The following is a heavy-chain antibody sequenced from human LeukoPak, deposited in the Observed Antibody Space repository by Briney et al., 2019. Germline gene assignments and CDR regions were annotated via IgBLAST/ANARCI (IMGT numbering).Heavy chain of an antibody. Sequence: GGSLRLSCAASGFTFSSYAMHWVRQAPGKGLEWVTIISFDGVDKYYADSVKGRFTISRDNSKNTLYLQMNSLRAEDTAVYYCAKSGSHNAFDTWGQGTMDTVSS. V-gene: IGHV3-30-3*01. CDR2: ISFDGVDK. CDR3: AKSGSHNAFDT. J-gene: IGHJ3*02. CDR1: GFTFSSYA. D-gene: IGHD1-26*01.